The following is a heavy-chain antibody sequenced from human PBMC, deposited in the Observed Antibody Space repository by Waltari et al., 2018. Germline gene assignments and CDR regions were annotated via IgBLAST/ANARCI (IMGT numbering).Heavy chain of an antibody. V-gene: IGHV4-39*07. Sequence: QLQLQESGPGLVKPSETLSLTCTVSGGSLSSSSYYWGWIRQPPGKGLEWIGSIYYSGSTYYNPSLKSRVTISVDTSKNQFSLKLSSVTAADTAVYYCRTIAAPTLFDYWGQGTLVTVSS. CDR1: GGSLSSSSYY. CDR3: RTIAAPTLFDY. J-gene: IGHJ4*02. CDR2: IYYSGST. D-gene: IGHD6-13*01.